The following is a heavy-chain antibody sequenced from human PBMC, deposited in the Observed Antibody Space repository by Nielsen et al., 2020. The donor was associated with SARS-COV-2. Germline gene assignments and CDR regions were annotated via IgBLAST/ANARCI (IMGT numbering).Heavy chain of an antibody. J-gene: IGHJ3*02. CDR2: ISYDGSNK. D-gene: IGHD2-2*03. Sequence: GESLKISCAASGFTFSGYDLHWVRQAPGKGLEWVAVISYDGSNKYYADSVKGRFTISRDNSKNTLYLQMNSLRAEDTALYYCAKDMDSDAFDIWGQGTMVTVSS. CDR3: AKDMDSDAFDI. V-gene: IGHV3-30-3*02. CDR1: GFTFSGYD.